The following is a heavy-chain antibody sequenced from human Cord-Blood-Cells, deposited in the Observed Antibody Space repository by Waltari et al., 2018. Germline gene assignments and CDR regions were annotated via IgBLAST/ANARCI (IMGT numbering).Heavy chain of an antibody. CDR3: ARVAHEGQWLGVGFDY. D-gene: IGHD6-19*01. V-gene: IGHV1-46*03. J-gene: IGHJ4*02. Sequence: QVQLVQSGAEVKKPGASVKVSCKASGYTFTSYYMHLVRQAPGQGLEWMGITNPSGGSTSYEQKFQGRVTMTRDTSTSTVYMELSSLRSEDTAVYYCARVAHEGQWLGVGFDYWGQGTLVTVSS. CDR2: TNPSGGST. CDR1: GYTFTSYY.